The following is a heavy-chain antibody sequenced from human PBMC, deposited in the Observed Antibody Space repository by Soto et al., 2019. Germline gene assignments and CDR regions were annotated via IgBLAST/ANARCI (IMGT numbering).Heavy chain of an antibody. V-gene: IGHV4-4*02. J-gene: IGHJ4*02. CDR3: ARGERQQHRDY. D-gene: IGHD6-13*01. CDR1: GDSISSSKW. Sequence: QVQLQESGPGLVKPSGTLSLTCAVSGDSISSSKWWSWVRKAPGKGLEGIGEIYHSASTNYNPSLKIRVIISVDKSKNQFSLKLSSVTDADTAVYYCARGERQQHRDYWGQGTLVTVSS. CDR2: IYHSAST.